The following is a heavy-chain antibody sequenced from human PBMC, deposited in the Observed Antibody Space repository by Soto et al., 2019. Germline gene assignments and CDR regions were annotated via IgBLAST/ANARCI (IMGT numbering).Heavy chain of an antibody. D-gene: IGHD2-8*01. CDR2: ISGYNGDT. CDR1: GYRYSSYG. J-gene: IGHJ6*02. CDR3: AKNGQPPYYYYGMDV. V-gene: IGHV1-18*01. Sequence: TSVKVSCEASGYRYSSYGISWVRQAPGQGLEWMGWISGYNGDTKYAQKVQGRVTMTIDTSTYTAYMELRSLTSDDTAIYYCAKNGQPPYYYYGMDVWGQGTTVTVSS.